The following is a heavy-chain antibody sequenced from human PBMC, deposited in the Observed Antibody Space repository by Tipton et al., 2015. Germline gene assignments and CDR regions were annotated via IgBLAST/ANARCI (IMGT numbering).Heavy chain of an antibody. D-gene: IGHD5-12*01. J-gene: IGHJ4*02. CDR2: MNPCNANT. V-gene: IGHV1-18*01. Sequence: QVQLVQSGAEVKKPGASVKVSCKASGYTFTNYGISWVRQAPGQGLEWMGWMNPCNANTNYAQKLQGRVTLTTDTSTNTAYMQLRSLRSDDTAIYYCARGKVPTSFDFWGQGTLVTVSS. CDR3: ARGKVPTSFDF. CDR1: GYTFTNYG.